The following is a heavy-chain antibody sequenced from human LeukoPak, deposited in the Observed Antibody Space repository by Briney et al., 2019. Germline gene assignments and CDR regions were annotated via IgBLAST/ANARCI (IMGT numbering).Heavy chain of an antibody. V-gene: IGHV4-34*01. J-gene: IGHJ4*02. CDR2: INHSGST. CDR3: ARGKSEEDNWNDFDY. Sequence: SETLSLTCAVYGGSFSGYYWSWIRQPPGKGLEWIGEINHSGSTNYNPSLKSRVTTSVDTSKNQFSLKLSSVTAADTAVYYCARGKSEEDNWNDFDYWGQGTLVTVSS. CDR1: GGSFSGYY. D-gene: IGHD1-20*01.